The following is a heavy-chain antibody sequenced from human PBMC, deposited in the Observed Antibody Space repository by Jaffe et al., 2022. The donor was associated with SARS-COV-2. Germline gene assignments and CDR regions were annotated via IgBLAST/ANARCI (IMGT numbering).Heavy chain of an antibody. D-gene: IGHD3-22*01. CDR1: GFTFSSYA. CDR2: ISGSGGST. CDR3: AKGTYYYDSSGYFWGGPFDY. V-gene: IGHV3-23*01. J-gene: IGHJ4*02. Sequence: EVQLLESGGGLVQPGGSLRLSCAASGFTFSSYAMSWVRQAPGKGLEWVSAISGSGGSTYYADSVKGRFTISRDNSKNTLYLQMNSLRAEDTAVYYCAKGTYYYDSSGYFWGGPFDYWGQGTLVTVSS.